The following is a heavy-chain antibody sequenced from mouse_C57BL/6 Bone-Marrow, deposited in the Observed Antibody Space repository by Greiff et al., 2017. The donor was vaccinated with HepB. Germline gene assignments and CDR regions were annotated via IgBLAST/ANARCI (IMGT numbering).Heavy chain of an antibody. D-gene: IGHD2-5*01. CDR3: VRQGSYYSKFYAMDY. CDR2: IRSKSNNYAT. J-gene: IGHJ4*01. CDR1: GFSFNTYA. V-gene: IGHV10-1*01. Sequence: EVQLVESGGGLVQPKGSLKLSCAASGFSFNTYAMNWVRQAPGKGLEWVARIRSKSNNYATYYADSVKDRFTISRDDSESMLYLQMNNLKTEDTAMYYCVRQGSYYSKFYAMDYWGQGTSVTVSS.